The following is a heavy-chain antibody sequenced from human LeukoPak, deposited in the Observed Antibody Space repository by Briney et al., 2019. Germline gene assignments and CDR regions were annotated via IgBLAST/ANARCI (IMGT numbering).Heavy chain of an antibody. CDR2: IIPIFGTT. Sequence: ASLKLSCKASGGTFSSYAISWVRHAPGEGLEWKGGIIPIFGTTNYAQKFQGRATITADESTSTAYMELSSLRSEDTAIYYCARHLQSYGDFNEGFDSWGQGTLVTVSS. D-gene: IGHD4-17*01. V-gene: IGHV1-69*13. CDR3: ARHLQSYGDFNEGFDS. CDR1: GGTFSSYA. J-gene: IGHJ4*02.